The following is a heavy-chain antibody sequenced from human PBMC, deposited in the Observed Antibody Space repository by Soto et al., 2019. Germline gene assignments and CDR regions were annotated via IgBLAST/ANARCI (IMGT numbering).Heavy chain of an antibody. CDR3: ARQAALELQDYYYYYYMDV. V-gene: IGHV4-34*01. J-gene: IGHJ6*03. CDR2: INHSGST. Sequence: SETLSLTCAVYGGSFSGYYWSWIRQPPGKGLEWIGEINHSGSTNYNPSLKSRVTISVDTSKNQFSLKLSSVTAADTAVYYCARQAALELQDYYYYYYMDVWGKGTTVTVSS. CDR1: GGSFSGYY. D-gene: IGHD1-7*01.